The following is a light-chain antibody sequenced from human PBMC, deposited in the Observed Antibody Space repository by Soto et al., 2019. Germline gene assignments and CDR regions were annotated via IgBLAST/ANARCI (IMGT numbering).Light chain of an antibody. CDR1: QDIGTY. CDR3: QQRSNWPLT. V-gene: IGKV3-11*01. J-gene: IGKJ4*01. CDR2: DAS. Sequence: EIVLTQSPATLSLSPGERATLSCRASQDIGTYLVWYQQKPGQAPRLLIYDASTRATGIPGRFSGTGSGTDVTLTISSPEPEDFALYFCQQRSNWPLTFGGGTKVEIK.